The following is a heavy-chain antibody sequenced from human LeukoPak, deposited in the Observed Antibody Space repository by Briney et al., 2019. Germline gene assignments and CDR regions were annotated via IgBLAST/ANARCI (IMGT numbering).Heavy chain of an antibody. J-gene: IGHJ4*02. V-gene: IGHV3-74*01. Sequence: TGGSLRLSCAASGFTFSSYWMHWVRQAPGKGLVWVSRISSDGSTTSYADSVKGRFTISRDNAKNTLYLQMNSLRVEDTAVYYCARDYYSSAYYWGQGTLVTVSS. D-gene: IGHD6-19*01. CDR3: ARDYYSSAYY. CDR2: ISSDGSTT. CDR1: GFTFSSYW.